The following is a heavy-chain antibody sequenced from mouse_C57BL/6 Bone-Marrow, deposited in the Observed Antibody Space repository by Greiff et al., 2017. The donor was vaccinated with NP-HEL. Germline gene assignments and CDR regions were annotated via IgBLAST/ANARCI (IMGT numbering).Heavy chain of an antibody. D-gene: IGHD1-1*01. CDR3: ARGRTVVFDY. Sequence: VQLQQPGAELVRPGSSVKLSCKASGYTFTSYWMHWVKQRPIQGLEWIGNIDPSDSETHYNQKFKDKATLTVDKSSSTAYMQLSSLTSENSAVYYCARGRTVVFDYWGQGTTLTVSS. CDR1: GYTFTSYW. CDR2: IDPSDSET. J-gene: IGHJ2*01. V-gene: IGHV1-52*01.